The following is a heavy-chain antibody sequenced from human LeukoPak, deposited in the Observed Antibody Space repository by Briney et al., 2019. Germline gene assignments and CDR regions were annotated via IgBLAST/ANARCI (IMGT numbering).Heavy chain of an antibody. CDR1: GFMFDDHT. CDR3: AKARCSSWSYLEP. Sequence: GGSLRLSCAASGFMFDDHTMHWVRQLPGKGLEWVSLISWEGSTTYYADSVKDRFTISRDTSKNSLYLQMNSLRTEDTALYYCAKARCSSWSYLEPWGQGTLVTVSS. D-gene: IGHD6-13*01. J-gene: IGHJ5*02. CDR2: ISWEGSTT. V-gene: IGHV3-43*01.